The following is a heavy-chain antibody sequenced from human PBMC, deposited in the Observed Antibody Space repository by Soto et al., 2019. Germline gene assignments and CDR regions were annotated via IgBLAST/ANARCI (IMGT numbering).Heavy chain of an antibody. V-gene: IGHV1-24*01. CDR1: GYTLTELS. J-gene: IGHJ6*03. Sequence: QVQLVQSGAEVKKPGASVKVSCKVSGYTLTELSMHWVRQAPGKGLEWMGGFDPEDGETIYAQKFQGRVTMTEDTSTDTAYMELSSLRSEDTAVYYCATGNPSGSGSYSAVIYYYYYMDVWGKGTTVTVSS. CDR2: FDPEDGET. D-gene: IGHD3-10*01. CDR3: ATGNPSGSGSYSAVIYYYYYMDV.